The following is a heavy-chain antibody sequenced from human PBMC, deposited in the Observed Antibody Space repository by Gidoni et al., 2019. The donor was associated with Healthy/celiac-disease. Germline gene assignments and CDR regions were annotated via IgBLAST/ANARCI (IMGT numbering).Heavy chain of an antibody. Sequence: EVQLVESGGGLVQPGGSLRLSCAASGFTFSSYEMNWVRQAPGKGLEWVSYISSSGSTIYYADSVKGRFTIARDNAKNSLYQQMNSLRAEDTAVYYCARAPIFGYYYGMDVWGQGTTVTVSS. CDR3: ARAPIFGYYYGMDV. V-gene: IGHV3-48*03. CDR2: ISSSGSTI. CDR1: GFTFSSYE. J-gene: IGHJ6*02. D-gene: IGHD3-3*01.